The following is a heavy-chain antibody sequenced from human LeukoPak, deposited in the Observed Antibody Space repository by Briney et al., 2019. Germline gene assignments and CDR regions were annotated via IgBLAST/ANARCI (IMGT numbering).Heavy chain of an antibody. V-gene: IGHV3-23*01. Sequence: PGGSLRLSCAASGFTFSSYAMSWVRQAPGKGLEWVSAISGSGGSTYYADSVKGRFTISRDNSKNTLYLQMNSLRAEDTAVYYCARDDGLRYGVAYWGQGTLVTVSS. CDR3: ARDDGLRYGVAY. CDR1: GFTFSSYA. J-gene: IGHJ4*02. D-gene: IGHD3-9*01. CDR2: ISGSGGST.